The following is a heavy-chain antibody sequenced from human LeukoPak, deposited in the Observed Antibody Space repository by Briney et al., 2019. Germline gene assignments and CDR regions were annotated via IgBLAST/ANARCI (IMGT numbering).Heavy chain of an antibody. D-gene: IGHD3-3*01. CDR2: INPNSGGT. CDR3: ARWGVLEWLLWSPEPGGGPYYFDY. J-gene: IGHJ4*02. V-gene: IGHV1-2*02. CDR1: GYTFTGYY. Sequence: GASVKVSCKASGYTFTGYYMHWVRQAPGQGLEWMGWINPNSGGTNYEQKFQGRVTMTRDTSISTAYMELSRLRSDDTAVYYCARWGVLEWLLWSPEPGGGPYYFDYWGQGTLVTVSS.